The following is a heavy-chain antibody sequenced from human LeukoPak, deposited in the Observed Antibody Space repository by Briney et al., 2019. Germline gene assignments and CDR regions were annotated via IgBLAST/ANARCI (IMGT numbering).Heavy chain of an antibody. V-gene: IGHV4-34*01. D-gene: IGHD3-3*01. CDR2: INHSGST. CDR3: ARGGYDFRSGYYTGRFWFDP. CDR1: GGSFSGYY. Sequence: PSETLSLTCAVYGGSFSGYYWSWTRQPPGKGLEWIGEINHSGSTNYNPSLKSRVTISVDTSKNQFSLKLSSVTAADTAVYYCARGGYDFRSGYYTGRFWFDPWGQGTLVTVSS. J-gene: IGHJ5*02.